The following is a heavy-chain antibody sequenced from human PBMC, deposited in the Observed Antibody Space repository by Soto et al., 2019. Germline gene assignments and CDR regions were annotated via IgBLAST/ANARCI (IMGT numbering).Heavy chain of an antibody. CDR3: ARGRDYYDSSGYPSPYYYYYGMDV. D-gene: IGHD3-22*01. CDR2: IYHSGST. J-gene: IGHJ6*02. V-gene: IGHV4-30-2*01. Sequence: SETLSLTCAVSGGSISSGGYSWSWIRQPPGKGLEWIGYIYHSGSTYYNPSLKSRVTISVDRSKNQFSLKLSSVTAADTAVYYCARGRDYYDSSGYPSPYYYYYGMDVWGQGTTVTVSS. CDR1: GGSISSGGYS.